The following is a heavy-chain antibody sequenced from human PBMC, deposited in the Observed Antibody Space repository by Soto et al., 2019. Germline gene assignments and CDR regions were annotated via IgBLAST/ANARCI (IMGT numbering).Heavy chain of an antibody. CDR3: TTGSVEGI. Sequence: EVQLVESVGGLVKPGGSLRLSCVASGFSFNEAWMNWVRQAPGQGLEWVGRIKTSAGGGATNYAAPVQGRFTISRDDSKNTLSLHMNSLRTEDTAIYYCTTGSVEGIWGQGTTVIVPS. J-gene: IGHJ6*02. CDR1: GFSFNEAW. CDR2: IKTSAGGGAT. D-gene: IGHD2-15*01. V-gene: IGHV3-15*07.